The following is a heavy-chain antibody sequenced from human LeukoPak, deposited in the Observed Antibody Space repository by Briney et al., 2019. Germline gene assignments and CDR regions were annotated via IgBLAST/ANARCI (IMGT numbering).Heavy chain of an antibody. CDR3: AKRGGYYGSGSYWPYYYYGMDV. CDR2: ISGSGGST. V-gene: IGHV3-23*01. CDR1: GFTFSSYA. J-gene: IGHJ6*02. Sequence: GGSLRLSCAASGFTFSSYAMSWVRQAPGKGLEWVSAISGSGGSTYYADSVKGRFTISRDNSKNTLYLQMNSLRAEDTAVYYCAKRGGYYGSGSYWPYYYYGMDVWGPGNTVTVSS. D-gene: IGHD3-10*01.